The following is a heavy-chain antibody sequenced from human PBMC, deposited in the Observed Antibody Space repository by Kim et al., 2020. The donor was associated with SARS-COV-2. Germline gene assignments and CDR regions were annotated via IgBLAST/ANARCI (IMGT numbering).Heavy chain of an antibody. D-gene: IGHD4-17*01. V-gene: IGHV4-59*13. CDR3: ARDPYGLFDY. CDR1: GDSISSYY. CDR2: IYYTGST. J-gene: IGHJ4*02. Sequence: SETLSLTCTVSGDSISSYYWSWIRQSPGKGLEWIGYIYYTGSTNYSPSLRSRVTISVDRSKNQFSLKLNSVTAADTAVYYCARDPYGLFDYWGQGTLVSVSS.